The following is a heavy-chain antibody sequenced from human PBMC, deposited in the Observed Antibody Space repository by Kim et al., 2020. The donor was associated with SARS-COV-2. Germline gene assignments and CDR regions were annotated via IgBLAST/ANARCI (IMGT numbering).Heavy chain of an antibody. CDR2: IYSGGSST. Sequence: GGSLRLSCAASGFTFSSYAMSWVRQAPGKGLEWVSVIYSGGSSTYYADSVKGRFTISRDNSKNTLYLQMNSLRAEDTAVYYCAKDRSSWYVGGGFDYWGQGSLVTVSS. CDR3: AKDRSSWYVGGGFDY. D-gene: IGHD6-13*01. J-gene: IGHJ4*02. V-gene: IGHV3-23*03. CDR1: GFTFSSYA.